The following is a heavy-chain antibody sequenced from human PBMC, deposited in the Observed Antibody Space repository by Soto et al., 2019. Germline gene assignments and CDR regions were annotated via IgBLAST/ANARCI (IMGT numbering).Heavy chain of an antibody. Sequence: QVHLQQWGAGLLKPSETLSLTCAVYGGSFSGYYWSWIRQPPGKGLEWIAEINHSGSTDYNPSLKSRVIISVDTSKNQFSLKLNSVTAADTAVYYWASRTVPLLSLAARPGGFDYWGQGTLVTVSS. CDR3: ASRTVPLLSLAARPGGFDY. D-gene: IGHD6-6*01. J-gene: IGHJ4*02. CDR1: GGSFSGYY. CDR2: INHSGST. V-gene: IGHV4-34*02.